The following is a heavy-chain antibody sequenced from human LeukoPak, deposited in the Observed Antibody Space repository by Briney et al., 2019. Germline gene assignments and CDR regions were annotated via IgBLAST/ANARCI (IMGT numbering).Heavy chain of an antibody. CDR3: ARASRDGYNQNFDY. J-gene: IGHJ4*02. CDR1: GYSFFSNYW. V-gene: IGHV5-51*01. Sequence: GESLKISCKAYGYSFFSNYWIAWVRQMPGEGLVWMGILYPGDSDNRYSPSFQGQVTISADRSISTPYLHWSSLKVSDTAMYYCARASRDGYNQNFDYWGQGTLVTVSS. D-gene: IGHD5-24*01. CDR2: LYPGDSDN.